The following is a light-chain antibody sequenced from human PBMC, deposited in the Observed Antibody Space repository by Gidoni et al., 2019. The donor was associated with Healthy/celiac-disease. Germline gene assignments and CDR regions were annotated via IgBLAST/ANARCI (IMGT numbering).Light chain of an antibody. J-gene: IGKJ2*01. V-gene: IGKV4-1*01. CDR2: WAS. CDR3: QQYYSTPYT. CDR1: QSVLYSSNNKNY. Sequence: DIVMTPSPDSLAVPLGQRATINCKSSQSVLYSSNNKNYLAWYQQKPGQAPKLLIYWASTRESGVPDRFSGSGSGTDFTLTISSLQAEDVAVYYCQQYYSTPYTFGQGTKLEIK.